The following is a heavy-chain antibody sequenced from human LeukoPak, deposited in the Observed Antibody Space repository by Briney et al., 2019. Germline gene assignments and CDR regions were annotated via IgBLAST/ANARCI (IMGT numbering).Heavy chain of an antibody. CDR3: ARDLRISDYYYYGMDV. V-gene: IGHV3-33*01. Sequence: GGSLRLSCAASGFTFSSYGMHWVRQAPGKGLEWEAVIWYDGSNKYYADSVKGRFTISRDNSKNTLYLQMNSLRAEDTAVYYCARDLRISDYYYYGMDVWGQGTTVTVSS. D-gene: IGHD2-15*01. CDR2: IWYDGSNK. CDR1: GFTFSSYG. J-gene: IGHJ6*02.